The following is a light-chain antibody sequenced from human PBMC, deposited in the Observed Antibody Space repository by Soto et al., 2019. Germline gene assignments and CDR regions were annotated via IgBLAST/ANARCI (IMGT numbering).Light chain of an antibody. Sequence: QSVLTQPASVSGSPGQSITISCTGTSSDVGTYTLVSWYQHHPGKAPKLVIYEANKRPAGVSKRFSGPKSGDTASLTISGLQAEDEADYYCSSYSGPTTFYVFGTGTKLTVL. CDR2: EAN. CDR3: SSYSGPTTFYV. J-gene: IGLJ1*01. V-gene: IGLV2-23*01. CDR1: SSDVGTYTL.